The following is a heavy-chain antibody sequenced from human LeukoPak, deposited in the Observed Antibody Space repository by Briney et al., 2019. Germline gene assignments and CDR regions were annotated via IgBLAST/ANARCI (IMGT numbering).Heavy chain of an antibody. CDR1: GFTFSSYA. CDR2: ISGSGGST. V-gene: IGHV3-23*01. CDR3: VVRGWMVIGYHFDY. Sequence: PGGSLRLSCAASGFTFSSYAMSWGRKAPGKGREWVSAISGSGGSTYYADSVKGRFTISWNNSKNTLYPQMNSLRAEDTAVYYCVVRGWMVIGYHFDYWGQGTLVTVSS. D-gene: IGHD6-19*01. J-gene: IGHJ4*02.